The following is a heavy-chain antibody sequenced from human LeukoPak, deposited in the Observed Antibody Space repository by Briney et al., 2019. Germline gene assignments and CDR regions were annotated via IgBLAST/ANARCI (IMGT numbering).Heavy chain of an antibody. CDR1: GFTFSSYG. J-gene: IGHJ1*01. D-gene: IGHD4-17*01. Sequence: GGSLRLSCAASGFTFSSYGMTWVRQTPGKGLEWVSVISGTGGSTYYADSVKGRFTISGDNSKNTLSLQMNSLRADDTAVYYCAKEIYGDPTGGRFQHWGQGTLVTVSS. CDR3: AKEIYGDPTGGRFQH. CDR2: ISGTGGST. V-gene: IGHV3-23*01.